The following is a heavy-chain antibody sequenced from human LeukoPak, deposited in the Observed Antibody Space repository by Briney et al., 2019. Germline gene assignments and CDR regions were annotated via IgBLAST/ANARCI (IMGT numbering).Heavy chain of an antibody. J-gene: IGHJ4*02. V-gene: IGHV3-23*01. CDR2: ISGSGHTT. D-gene: IGHD3-9*01. Sequence: GGSLRLSCAASGFTFTSSAMSWVRQAPGKGLEWDSVISGSGHTTDYADSAKGRFTVSRDNSKNTLYVQMNSLRAEDTAVYFCAKDPHILTGYYTDYFDSWGQGTLVTVSS. CDR3: AKDPHILTGYYTDYFDS. CDR1: GFTFTSSA.